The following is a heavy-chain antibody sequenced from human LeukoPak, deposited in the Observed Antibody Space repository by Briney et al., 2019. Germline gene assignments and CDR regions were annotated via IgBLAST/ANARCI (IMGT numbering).Heavy chain of an antibody. Sequence: PGGSLRLSCAASGFTFSTYWMSWVRQAPGRGLEWVANLNQDGSAKFYGDSVKARFTISRDNAKKSLYLQMNSLSAEDTAVYYCAKDSSSWSGNWFDPWGQGTLVTVSS. CDR1: GFTFSTYW. V-gene: IGHV3-7*01. J-gene: IGHJ5*02. CDR2: LNQDGSAK. D-gene: IGHD6-13*01. CDR3: AKDSSSWSGNWFDP.